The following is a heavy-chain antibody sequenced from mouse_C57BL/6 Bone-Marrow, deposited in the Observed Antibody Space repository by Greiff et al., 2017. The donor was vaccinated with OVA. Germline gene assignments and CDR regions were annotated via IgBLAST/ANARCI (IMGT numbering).Heavy chain of an antibody. V-gene: IGHV2-2*01. J-gene: IGHJ3*01. CDR1: GFSLTSYG. Sequence: VQVVESGPGLVQPSQSLSITCTVSGFSLTSYGVHWVRQSPGKGLEWLGVIWSGGSTDYNAAFISRLSISKDNSKSHVFFKMNSLQADDTTIYYCARTIPWFAYWGQGTLVTVSA. CDR3: ARTIPWFAY. CDR2: IWSGGST.